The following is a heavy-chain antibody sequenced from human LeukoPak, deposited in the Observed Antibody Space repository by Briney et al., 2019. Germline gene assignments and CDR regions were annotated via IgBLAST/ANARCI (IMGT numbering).Heavy chain of an antibody. J-gene: IGHJ5*02. Sequence: ASVKVSCKASGYTFTSYGISWVRQAPGQGLEWMGWISAYNGNTNYAQKLQGRVTMTTDTSTSTAYMELRSLRSDDTAVYYCARDYAPPPYYDFWSGYSLWFDLWGQGTLVTVSS. D-gene: IGHD3-3*01. CDR3: ARDYAPPPYYDFWSGYSLWFDL. V-gene: IGHV1-18*01. CDR1: GYTFTSYG. CDR2: ISAYNGNT.